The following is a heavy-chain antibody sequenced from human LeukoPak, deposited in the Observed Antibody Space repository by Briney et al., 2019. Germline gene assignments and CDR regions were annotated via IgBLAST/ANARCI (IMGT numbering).Heavy chain of an antibody. CDR3: ARAIYYYDSSGYYLYFDY. V-gene: IGHV1-69*04. CDR2: IIPILGIA. Sequence: SVKVSCKASGGTFSSYAISRVRQAPGQGLEWMGRIIPILGIANYAQRFQGRVTITADKSTSTAYMELSSLRSEDTAVYYCARAIYYYDSSGYYLYFDYWGQGTLVTVSS. CDR1: GGTFSSYA. D-gene: IGHD3-22*01. J-gene: IGHJ4*02.